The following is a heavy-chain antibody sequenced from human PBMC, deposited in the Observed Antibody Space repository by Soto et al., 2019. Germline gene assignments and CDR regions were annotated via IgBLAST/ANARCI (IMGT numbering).Heavy chain of an antibody. CDR3: ARLDFYHSGSYRTFDP. CDR2: FSYSGST. V-gene: IGHV4-39*01. J-gene: IGHJ5*02. D-gene: IGHD3-10*01. CDR1: GASISTSSYY. Sequence: NPSETLSLTCTVSGASISTSSYYWGWIRQPPGKGLEWIGSFSYSGSTYYNPSLKSRVTISVDTSKNQFSLKLTFVTAADTAVYYCARLDFYHSGSYRTFDPWGQGALVTVSS.